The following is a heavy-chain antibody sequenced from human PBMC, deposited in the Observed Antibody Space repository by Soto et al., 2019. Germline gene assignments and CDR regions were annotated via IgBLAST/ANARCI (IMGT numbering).Heavy chain of an antibody. CDR1: GFTFDDYA. CDR2: ISWNSGSI. CDR3: AKDSGLGYYYYYMDV. V-gene: IGHV3-9*01. Sequence: GGSLRLSCAASGFTFDDYAMHWVRQAPGKGLEWVSGISWNSGSIGYADSVKGRFTISRDNAKNSLYLQMNSLRAEDTALYYCAKDSGLGYYYYYMDVWGKGTTVTVSS. J-gene: IGHJ6*03.